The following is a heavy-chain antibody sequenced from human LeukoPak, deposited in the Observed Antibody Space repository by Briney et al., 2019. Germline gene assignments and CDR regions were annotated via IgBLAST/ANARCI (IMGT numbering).Heavy chain of an antibody. Sequence: GASVKVSCKASGYTFNTYGINWVRQAPGRGLEWMGWISAYNGNTNYAQNFQGRITLTTDTSTSTAYMELTSLRFDDTAVYYCARDGRQWVPLNWFDPWGQGTLVIVSS. D-gene: IGHD6-19*01. CDR3: ARDGRQWVPLNWFDP. CDR2: ISAYNGNT. CDR1: GYTFNTYG. V-gene: IGHV1-18*04. J-gene: IGHJ5*02.